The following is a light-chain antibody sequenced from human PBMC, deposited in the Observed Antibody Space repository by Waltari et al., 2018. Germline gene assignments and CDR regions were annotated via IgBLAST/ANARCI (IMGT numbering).Light chain of an antibody. V-gene: IGLV2-23*01. CDR3: FSFVAANSFV. CDR1: L. Sequence: LVSWYQQRPGEAPKLLMYGATKRPSGVSNRFSGSKSGKTASLTISGLQTEDEADYYCFSFVAANSFVFGPGTKVTVL. J-gene: IGLJ1*01. CDR2: GAT.